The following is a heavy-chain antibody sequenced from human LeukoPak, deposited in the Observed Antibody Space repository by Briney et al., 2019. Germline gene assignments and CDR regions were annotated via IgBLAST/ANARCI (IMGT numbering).Heavy chain of an antibody. D-gene: IGHD3-22*01. CDR3: ARSLIVVITRMGNWFDP. Sequence: PSETLSLTCAVYGGSFSGYYWSWIRQPPGKGLEWIGEINHSGSTNYNPFLKSRVTISVDTSKNQFSLKLSSVTAADTAVYYCARSLIVVITRMGNWFDPWGQGTLVTVSS. J-gene: IGHJ5*02. V-gene: IGHV4-34*01. CDR1: GGSFSGYY. CDR2: INHSGST.